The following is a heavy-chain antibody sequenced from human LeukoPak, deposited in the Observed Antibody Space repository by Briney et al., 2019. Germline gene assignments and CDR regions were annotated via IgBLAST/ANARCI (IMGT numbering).Heavy chain of an antibody. J-gene: IGHJ4*02. D-gene: IGHD3-22*01. V-gene: IGHV3-11*01. CDR3: ARDTDEYYYDSSGHFFDY. CDR2: ISSSGSTI. CDR1: GFTFSDYY. Sequence: PGGSLRLSCAASGFTFSDYYMSWIRQAPGKGLEWVSYISSSGSTIYYADSVKGRFTISRDNAKNSLYLQMNSLRAEDTAVYYCARDTDEYYYDSSGHFFDYWGQGTLVTVSS.